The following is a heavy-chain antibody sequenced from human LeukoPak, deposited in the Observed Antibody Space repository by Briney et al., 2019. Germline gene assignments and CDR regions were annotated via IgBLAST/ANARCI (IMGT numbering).Heavy chain of an antibody. V-gene: IGHV6-1*01. CDR2: TYYRSKWYN. J-gene: IGHJ5*02. CDR1: GDSVSRNSAA. Sequence: SQTLSLTCAISGDSVSRNSAAWNWIRQSPSRGLEWLGRTYYRSKWYNDYAVSVESRITINPDTSKHQFSLQLNSVTPEDTAVYYCARADGDRDGYNFWFDPWGQGTLVTVSS. CDR3: ARADGDRDGYNFWFDP. D-gene: IGHD5-24*01.